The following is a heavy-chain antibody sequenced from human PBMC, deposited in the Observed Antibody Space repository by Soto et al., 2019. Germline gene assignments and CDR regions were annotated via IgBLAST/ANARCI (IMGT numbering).Heavy chain of an antibody. J-gene: IGHJ4*02. Sequence: SVKVSCKASGFTFTSSAVQWVRQARGQRLEWIGWIVVGSGNTNYAQKFQERVTITRDTSASTAYMELSSLRSEDTAVYYCARDPTSRALRFLEWLFDYWGQGTLVTVSS. CDR1: GFTFTSSA. CDR2: IVVGSGNT. CDR3: ARDPTSRALRFLEWLFDY. V-gene: IGHV1-58*01. D-gene: IGHD3-3*01.